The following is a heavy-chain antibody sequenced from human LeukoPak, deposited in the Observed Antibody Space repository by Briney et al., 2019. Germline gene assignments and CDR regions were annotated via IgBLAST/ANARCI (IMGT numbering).Heavy chain of an antibody. D-gene: IGHD3-3*01. J-gene: IGHJ5*02. V-gene: IGHV4-59*01. Sequence: PSETLSLTCTVSGVSISSYYWSWIRQPPGKGLEWIGYIYYSGSTNYNPSLKSRVTISVDTSKNQFSLKLSSVTAADTAVYYCARGGPGTYYDFWSGYYRNWFDPWGQGTLVTVS. CDR2: IYYSGST. CDR3: ARGGPGTYYDFWSGYYRNWFDP. CDR1: GVSISSYY.